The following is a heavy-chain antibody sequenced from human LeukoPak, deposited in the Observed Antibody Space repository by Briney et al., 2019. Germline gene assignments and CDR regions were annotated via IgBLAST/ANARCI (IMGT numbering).Heavy chain of an antibody. CDR3: ARGYLNVLRFLEWLRMHMDV. Sequence: PGGSLRFSCAASGFTFSSYSMNWVRQAPGKGLEWVSSISSSSSYIYYADSVKGRFTISRDNAKNSLYLQMNSLRAEDTAVYYCARGYLNVLRFLEWLRMHMDVWGQGTTVTVSS. D-gene: IGHD3-3*01. CDR2: ISSSSSYI. J-gene: IGHJ6*02. V-gene: IGHV3-21*01. CDR1: GFTFSSYS.